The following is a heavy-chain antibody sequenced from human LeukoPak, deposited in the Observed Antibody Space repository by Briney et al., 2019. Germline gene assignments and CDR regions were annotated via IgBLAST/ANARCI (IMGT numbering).Heavy chain of an antibody. CDR2: VIPIFGTA. CDR1: GGTFSSYA. Sequence: SVKVSCKASGGTFSSYAISWVRQPPGPGLDWMGGVIPIFGTANYAQKCQGRVTITTDESTSTAYMELSSLRSEDTAVYYCARSLVPAAIGHPYFDYWGQGTLVTVSS. D-gene: IGHD2-2*01. J-gene: IGHJ4*02. CDR3: ARSLVPAAIGHPYFDY. V-gene: IGHV1-69*05.